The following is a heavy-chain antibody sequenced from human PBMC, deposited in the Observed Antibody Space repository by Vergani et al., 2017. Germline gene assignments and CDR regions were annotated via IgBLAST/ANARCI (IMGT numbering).Heavy chain of an antibody. Sequence: QVQLQESGPGLVKPSETLSLTCTVSGGSISSYYWSWIRQPPGKGLEWIGYIYYSGSTNYNPSLKSRVTISVDTSKNQFSLKLSSVTAADTAVYYCAKDRYDYGDFDYWGQGTLVTVSS. CDR2: IYYSGST. D-gene: IGHD4-17*01. V-gene: IGHV4-59*01. J-gene: IGHJ4*02. CDR3: AKDRYDYGDFDY. CDR1: GGSISSYY.